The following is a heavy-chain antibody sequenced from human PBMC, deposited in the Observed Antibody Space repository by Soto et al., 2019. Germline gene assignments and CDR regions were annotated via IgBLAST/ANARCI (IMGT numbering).Heavy chain of an antibody. CDR1: GGSISSYY. CDR2: IYYSGST. V-gene: IGHV4-59*01. CDR3: ERVAMIDHVVNDAFDI. J-gene: IGHJ3*02. D-gene: IGHD3-22*01. Sequence: SETLSLTCTVSGGSISSYYWSWIRQPPGKGLEWIGYIYYSGSTKYNPSLKSRVTISVDTSKNQFSLKLSSVTAADTAVYYCERVAMIDHVVNDAFDIWGQGTMVTVSS.